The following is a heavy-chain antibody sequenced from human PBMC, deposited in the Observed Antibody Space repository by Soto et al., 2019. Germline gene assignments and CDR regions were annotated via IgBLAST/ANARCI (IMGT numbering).Heavy chain of an antibody. Sequence: ASVKVSCKALGNTFTYRYLHWVRQAPGQALEWMGWITPFNGDVHYAQKFQERVTITRDRSINTAYMRMSGLRSEDTAMYYCASGGAGSGPFTWELPDHWGQGTLVTVSS. CDR1: GNTFTYRY. V-gene: IGHV1-45*02. D-gene: IGHD1-26*01. J-gene: IGHJ4*02. CDR3: ASGGAGSGPFTWELPDH. CDR2: ITPFNGDV.